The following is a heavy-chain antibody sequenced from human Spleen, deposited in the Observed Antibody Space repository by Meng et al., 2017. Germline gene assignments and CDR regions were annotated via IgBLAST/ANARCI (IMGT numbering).Heavy chain of an antibody. CDR2: IHGDGSKV. V-gene: IGHV3-74*01. CDR1: GFTFSSYW. CDR3: ARGEVLPRY. Sequence: GESLKISCAASGFTFSSYWMQWVRQAPGNGLVWVSRIHGDGSKVDYADSVKGRFTISRDPAKNTLYLQMNSLRAEDTAVYYCARGEVLPRYWGQGTLVTVSS. J-gene: IGHJ4*02. D-gene: IGHD3-16*01.